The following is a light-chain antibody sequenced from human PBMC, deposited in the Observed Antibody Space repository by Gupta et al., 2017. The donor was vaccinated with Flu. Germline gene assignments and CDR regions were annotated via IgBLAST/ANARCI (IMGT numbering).Light chain of an antibody. CDR3: QQSDITPCT. J-gene: IGKJ1*01. V-gene: IGKV1-39*01. CDR2: ASS. CDR1: QRVTSY. Sequence: PSSLSASVGDRVTLTCRTSQRVTSYLSWYQQKPGKAPKLLIYASSTLHSGVPSRFSGSGSGTKVTLTISSLQPEDSATYYCQQSDITPCTFGQGTRVEIK.